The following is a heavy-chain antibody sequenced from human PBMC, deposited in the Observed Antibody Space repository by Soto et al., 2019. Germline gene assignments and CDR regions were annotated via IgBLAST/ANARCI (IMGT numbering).Heavy chain of an antibody. CDR3: ARLGGWYDAFDI. D-gene: IGHD6-19*01. CDR1: GDSISSYC. CDR2: IFKTGST. J-gene: IGHJ3*02. Sequence: SETLSLTCTVSGDSISSYCWSWIRQPPGKGLEWIGYIFKTGSTNYNPSLKSRLTISVDTSKNQFSLKLSSVTAADTAVYYCARLGGWYDAFDICGQGTMVTVSS. V-gene: IGHV4-59*01.